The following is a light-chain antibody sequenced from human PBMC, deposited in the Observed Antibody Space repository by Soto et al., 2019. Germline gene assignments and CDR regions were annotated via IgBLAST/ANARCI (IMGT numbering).Light chain of an antibody. CDR2: GAS. CDR3: QPYGSSPPIT. J-gene: IGKJ5*01. Sequence: EIVLTQSPGTLSLSPGERATLSCRTSQSGSSSYLAWYQQKPGQAPRLLIYGASSTATGIPDRFSGSGSGTDFSGTISRLEPEDLSVYYCQPYGSSPPITFGRRQRLEIK. V-gene: IGKV3-20*01. CDR1: QSGSSSY.